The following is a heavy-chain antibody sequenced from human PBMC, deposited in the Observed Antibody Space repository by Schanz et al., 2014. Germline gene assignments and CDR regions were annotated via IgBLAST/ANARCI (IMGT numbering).Heavy chain of an antibody. Sequence: EVQLVESGGGLIQPGGSLRLSCAASGFGFSSYSMNWVRQAPGKGLEWVSYISGSSRTIYYADSVKGRFTISRDNSKNTVYSQMNSLRAEDTAVYYCARAGYCTSVSCALFVSDYWGQGTLVTVSS. J-gene: IGHJ4*02. D-gene: IGHD2-2*03. CDR1: GFGFSSYS. CDR3: ARAGYCTSVSCALFVSDY. V-gene: IGHV3-48*01. CDR2: ISGSSRTI.